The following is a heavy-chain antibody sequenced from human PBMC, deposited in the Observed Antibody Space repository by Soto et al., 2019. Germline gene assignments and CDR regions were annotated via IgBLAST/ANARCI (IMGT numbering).Heavy chain of an antibody. J-gene: IGHJ4*02. CDR1: GFIFRSYS. CDR2: IAYDGTDK. D-gene: IGHD6-13*01. CDR3: ARGFGIAVASLTPDY. V-gene: IGHV3-30-3*01. Sequence: GGSLRLSCTASGFIFRSYSMHWVRQRPGGGLEWVAYIAYDGTDKYYADSVKARFSISRDNSKNTVDLQMNSLTLDDSGVYYCARGFGIAVASLTPDYWGQGT.